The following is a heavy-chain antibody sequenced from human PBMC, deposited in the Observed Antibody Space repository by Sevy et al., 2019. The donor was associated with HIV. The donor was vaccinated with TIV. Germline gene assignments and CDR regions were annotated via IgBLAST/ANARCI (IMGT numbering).Heavy chain of an antibody. CDR1: GFTFRSYG. V-gene: IGHV3-30*02. CDR2: IRYDGSTK. Sequence: GGSLRLSCAASGFTFRSYGMHWVRQAPGKGLEWVAFIRYDGSTKYYADSVKGRFTISRDNSKNTLYLQMNSLRGDDTSLYYCAKGLGMVQGALLSDDIWGQGTMATVSS. D-gene: IGHD3-10*01. CDR3: AKGLGMVQGALLSDDI. J-gene: IGHJ3*02.